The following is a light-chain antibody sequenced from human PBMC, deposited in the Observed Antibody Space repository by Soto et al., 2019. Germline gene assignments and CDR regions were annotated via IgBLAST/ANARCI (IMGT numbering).Light chain of an antibody. CDR1: QGIGSY. J-gene: IGKJ4*01. Sequence: DIQLTQSPYFLSASVGDRVTITCRASQGIGSYLAWYQQKPGKAPKLLISGASTLQSGVPSRFSGSGSWTEFNLTISSRQPEDFATYSCQQLHSWGVTFGGGTKVEIK. CDR3: QQLHSWGVT. V-gene: IGKV1-9*01. CDR2: GAS.